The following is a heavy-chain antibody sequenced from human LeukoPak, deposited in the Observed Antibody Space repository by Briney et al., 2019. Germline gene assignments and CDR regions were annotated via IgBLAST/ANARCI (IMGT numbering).Heavy chain of an antibody. D-gene: IGHD3/OR15-3a*01. CDR1: GGAISGYY. CDR2: VYSSGST. J-gene: IGHJ4*02. CDR3: ARVGSGYDFFDY. V-gene: IGHV4-4*07. Sequence: KPSETLSLTCTVSGGAISGYYWSWIRQPAGKGLELLGRVYSSGSTKYNPSLESRVTMSVDTSKNQFSLKLNFVTAADTAVYYCARVGSGYDFFDYWGQGTLVTVSS.